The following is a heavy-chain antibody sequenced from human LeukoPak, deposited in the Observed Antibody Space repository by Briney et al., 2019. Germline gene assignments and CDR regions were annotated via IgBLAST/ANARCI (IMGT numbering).Heavy chain of an antibody. CDR2: IYYSGST. V-gene: IGHV4-59*01. D-gene: IGHD3-22*01. CDR3: ASSYYDSGGYYRVDY. J-gene: IGHJ4*02. CDR1: GGSISSYY. Sequence: SETLSLTCSVSGGSISSYYWSWIRQPPGKGLEWIGYIYYSGSTNYNPSLKSRVTVSVDTSKNQFSLKLSSVTAADTAVHYCASSYYDSGGYYRVDYWGQGTLVSVSS.